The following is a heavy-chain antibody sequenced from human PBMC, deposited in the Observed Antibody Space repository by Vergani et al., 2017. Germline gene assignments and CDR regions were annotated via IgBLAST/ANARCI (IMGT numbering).Heavy chain of an antibody. CDR2: IYPSGNT. CDR3: ARRPAWELGAFDI. D-gene: IGHD1-26*01. Sequence: QVQLQESGPGLVKPSENLSLTCAVSGYSINSDFYWGWIRQPPGKGLEWIATIYPSGNTYYNPSLNSRLTMSVDTSKNQFSLKLNSMTAADTAVYYCARRPAWELGAFDIWGQGTLVTVSS. CDR1: GYSINSDFY. V-gene: IGHV4-38-2*01. J-gene: IGHJ3*02.